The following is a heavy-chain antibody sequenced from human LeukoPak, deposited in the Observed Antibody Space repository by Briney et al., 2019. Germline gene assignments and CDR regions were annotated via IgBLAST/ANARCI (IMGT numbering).Heavy chain of an antibody. J-gene: IGHJ4*02. V-gene: IGHV1-69*13. CDR1: GGTFSSYA. CDR3: ARYYDSSGYSSTYFDY. CDR2: IIPIFGTA. D-gene: IGHD3-22*01. Sequence: SVKVSCKASGGTFSSYAISWVRQAPGQGLEWMGGIIPIFGTANYAQKFQGRVTITADESTSTAYMELSSLRSEDTAVYYCARYYDSSGYSSTYFDYWGQGTLVTVPS.